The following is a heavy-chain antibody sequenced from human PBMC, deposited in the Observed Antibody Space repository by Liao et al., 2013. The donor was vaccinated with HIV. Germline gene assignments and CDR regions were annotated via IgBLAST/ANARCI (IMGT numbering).Heavy chain of an antibody. CDR3: ARGALYDSSGPYPLYFDY. Sequence: QVQLQQWGAGLLKPSETLSLTCAVYGGSFRAYYWTWIRQSPGKGLEWIGEISQSGSTTYNPSLKSRVTISLDASKNQFSLNLTSVTAADSAVYFCARGALYDSSGPYPLYFDYWGQGALVTVSS. J-gene: IGHJ4*02. CDR2: ISQSGST. D-gene: IGHD3-22*01. CDR1: GGSFRAYY. V-gene: IGHV4-34*02.